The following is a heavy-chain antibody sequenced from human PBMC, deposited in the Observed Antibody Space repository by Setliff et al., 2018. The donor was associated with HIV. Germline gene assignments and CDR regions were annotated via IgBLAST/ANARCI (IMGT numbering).Heavy chain of an antibody. J-gene: IGHJ4*02. Sequence: ASVKVSCKASGYTFTIYGITWVRQAPGQGLEWMGWISGHSDSRKYGQKFDGRVTLTMDTSTSTAYMELMKLTSDDTAVYYCARGWELNVWGQGTPVTVSS. CDR2: ISGHSDSR. CDR1: GYTFTIYG. D-gene: IGHD1-26*01. V-gene: IGHV1-18*01. CDR3: ARGWELNV.